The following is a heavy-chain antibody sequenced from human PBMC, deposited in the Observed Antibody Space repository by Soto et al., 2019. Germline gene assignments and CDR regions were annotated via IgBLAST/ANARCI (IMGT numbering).Heavy chain of an antibody. J-gene: IGHJ6*02. Sequence: QVQLVPSGAAVKKPGSSVKVSCKASGGTFSSYAISWVRQAPGQGLEWMGGIIPISGTANYAQKFQGRVTITADESTRTAYMELSSLRSEDTAVYYCARSQGSSTSLEIYYYYYYGMDVWGQGTTVTVSS. CDR3: ARSQGSSTSLEIYYYYYYGMDV. V-gene: IGHV1-69*01. CDR1: GGTFSSYA. CDR2: IIPISGTA. D-gene: IGHD2-2*01.